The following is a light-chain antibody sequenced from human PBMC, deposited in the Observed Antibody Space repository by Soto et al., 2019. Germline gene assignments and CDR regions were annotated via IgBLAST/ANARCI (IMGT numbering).Light chain of an antibody. CDR1: QSVSSSS. CDR2: GAS. CDR3: QQYGSSPPIT. Sequence: EIVLRQSPGTLSLSPGERATLSCRASQSVSSSSLAWYQQKPGQAPRLLIYGASSRATGIPDRFSGSGSGTDVTLTISRLEPEDFAVYYCQQYGSSPPITFGQGTRLEIK. J-gene: IGKJ5*01. V-gene: IGKV3-20*01.